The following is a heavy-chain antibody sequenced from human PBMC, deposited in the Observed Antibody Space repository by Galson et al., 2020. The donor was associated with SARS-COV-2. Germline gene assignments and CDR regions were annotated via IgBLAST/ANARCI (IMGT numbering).Heavy chain of an antibody. CDR1: GFTFSSYA. CDR2: ISYDGSNK. J-gene: IGHJ6*02. CDR3: ARARGGGYYYGMDV. D-gene: IGHD3-10*01. V-gene: IGHV3-30-3*01. Sequence: GESLKISCAASGFTFSSYAMHWVRQAPGKGLEWVAVISYDGSNKYYADSVKGQFTISRDNSKNTLYLQMNSLRAEDTAVYYCARARGGGYYYGMDVWGQGTTVTVSS.